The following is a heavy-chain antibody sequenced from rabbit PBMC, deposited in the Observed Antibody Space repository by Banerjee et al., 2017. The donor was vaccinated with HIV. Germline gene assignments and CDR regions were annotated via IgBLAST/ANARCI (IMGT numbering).Heavy chain of an antibody. D-gene: IGHD1-1*01. CDR1: GFSFSNGYV. V-gene: IGHV1S45*01. J-gene: IGHJ2*01. CDR2: INTISGNT. CDR3: ARGGVGSTGYTYAFDP. Sequence: QEQLEESGGDLVKPEGSLTLTCTASGFSFSNGYVMCWVRQAPGKGLEWIACINTISGNTVYATWAKGRFTISKTSSTTVTLQMTSLTAADTATHFCARGGVGSTGYTYAFDPWGPGTLVTVS.